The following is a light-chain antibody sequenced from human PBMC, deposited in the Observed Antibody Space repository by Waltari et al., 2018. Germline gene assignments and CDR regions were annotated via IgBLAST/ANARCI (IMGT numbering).Light chain of an antibody. V-gene: IGLV3-25*03. CDR2: KYN. J-gene: IGLJ2*01. CDR3: QSADISGAYRV. Sequence: SSELTQPPSVSVSPGQTARITCSGDALAPPYSYWYHQKPGQAPVLLIYKYNQRPSGIPERFSGSSSGTTVTLTVSAVEADDEGDYYCQSADISGAYRVFGGGTKLTVL. CDR1: ALAPPY.